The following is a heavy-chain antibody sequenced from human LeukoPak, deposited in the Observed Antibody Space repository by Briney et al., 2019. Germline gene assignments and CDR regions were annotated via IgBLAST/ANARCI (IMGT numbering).Heavy chain of an antibody. CDR1: GYTFTDYY. Sequence: PGASVKVSCKASGYTFTDYYMHWVRQAPGQGLEWMGWINPNSGGTNYAQKFQGRVTLTRDTSISTAYMELSRLRSDDTAVYYCARSIAAARTTQAAFDIWGQGTMVTVSS. J-gene: IGHJ3*02. V-gene: IGHV1-2*02. CDR3: ARSIAAARTTQAAFDI. CDR2: INPNSGGT. D-gene: IGHD6-13*01.